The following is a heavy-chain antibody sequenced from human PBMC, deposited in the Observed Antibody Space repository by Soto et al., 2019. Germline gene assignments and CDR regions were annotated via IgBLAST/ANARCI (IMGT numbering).Heavy chain of an antibody. CDR3: ARVDSISCSGGSCYSRWFYYYYYGMDV. CDR1: GYTFTSYG. D-gene: IGHD2-15*01. V-gene: IGHV1-18*04. CDR2: ISAYNGNT. J-gene: IGHJ6*02. Sequence: SAKVSFKASGYTFTSYGISWVRQAPGQGLESMGWISAYNGNTNYAQKLQGRVTMTTDTSTSTAYMELRSLRSDDTAVYYCARVDSISCSGGSCYSRWFYYYYYGMDVWGQGTTVTVSS.